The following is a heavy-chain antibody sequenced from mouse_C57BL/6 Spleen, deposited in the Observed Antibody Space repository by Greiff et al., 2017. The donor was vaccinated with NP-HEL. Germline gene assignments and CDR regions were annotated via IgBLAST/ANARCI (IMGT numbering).Heavy chain of an antibody. J-gene: IGHJ1*03. CDR2: IYPGSGNT. Sequence: QVQLQQSGAELVRPGASVKLSCKASGYTFTDYYINWVKQRPGQGLEWIARIYPGSGNTYYNEKFKGKATLTAEKSSSTAYMQLSSLTSEDSAVYFWARGGPDYYGSSYGYFDVWGTGTTVTVSS. D-gene: IGHD1-1*01. V-gene: IGHV1-76*01. CDR1: GYTFTDYY. CDR3: ARGGPDYYGSSYGYFDV.